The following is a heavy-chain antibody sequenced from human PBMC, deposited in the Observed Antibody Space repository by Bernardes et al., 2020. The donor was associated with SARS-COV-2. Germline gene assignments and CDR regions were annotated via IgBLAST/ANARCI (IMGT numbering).Heavy chain of an antibody. CDR3: ARHIAAADWFDP. J-gene: IGHJ5*02. CDR1: GYSFTSYW. V-gene: IGHV5-10-1*01. D-gene: IGHD6-13*01. CDR2: IDPSDSYT. Sequence: GSLKISCKGSGYSFTSYWISWVRQMPGKGLEWMGRIDPSDSYTNYSPSFQGHVTISADKSISTAYLQWSSLKASDTAMYYCARHIAAADWFDPWGQGTLVTVSS.